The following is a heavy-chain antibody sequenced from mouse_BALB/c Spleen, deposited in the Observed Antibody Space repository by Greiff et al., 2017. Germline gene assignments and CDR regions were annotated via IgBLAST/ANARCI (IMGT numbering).Heavy chain of an antibody. J-gene: IGHJ4*01. CDR3: ASLIDLSMDY. D-gene: IGHD6-2*01. CDR2: IWSGGST. V-gene: IGHV2-2*02. CDR1: GFSLTSYG. Sequence: VQGVESGPGLVQPSQSLSITCTVSGFSLTSYGVHWVRQSPGKGLEWLGVIWSGGSTDYNAAFISRLSISKDNSKSQVFFKMNSLQANDTAIYYCASLIDLSMDYWGQGTSVTVSS.